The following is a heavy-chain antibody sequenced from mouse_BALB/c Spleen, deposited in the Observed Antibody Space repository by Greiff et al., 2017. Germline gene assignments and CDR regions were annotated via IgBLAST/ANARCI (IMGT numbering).Heavy chain of an antibody. Sequence: ESGPGLVKPSQSPSLTCSVTGYSITSGYYWNWIRQFPGNKLEWMGYISYDGSNNYNPSLKNRISITRDTSKNQFFLKLNSVTTEDTATYYCARSHRYDVDYAMDYWGQGTSVTVSS. CDR2: ISYDGSN. D-gene: IGHD2-14*01. J-gene: IGHJ4*01. CDR1: GYSITSGYY. CDR3: ARSHRYDVDYAMDY. V-gene: IGHV3-6*02.